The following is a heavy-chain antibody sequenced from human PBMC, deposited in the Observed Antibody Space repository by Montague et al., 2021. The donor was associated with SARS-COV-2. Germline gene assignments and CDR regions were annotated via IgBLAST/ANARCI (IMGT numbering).Heavy chain of an antibody. V-gene: IGHV2-5*01. CDR1: GFSLSTPNVG. D-gene: IGHD3-9*01. CDR3: AHLIRYYDIFTCIPFDC. J-gene: IGHJ4*02. CDR2: IYSNDEK. Sequence: PALVKPTQTLTLTCTFSGFSLSTPNVGVGWIRQPPGKALEWVAVIYSNDEKRYSPSLRNRLTITKDTAKNQVVLSLTYVDPVDTATYYCAHLIRYYDIFTCIPFDCWGQGSQGTSSS.